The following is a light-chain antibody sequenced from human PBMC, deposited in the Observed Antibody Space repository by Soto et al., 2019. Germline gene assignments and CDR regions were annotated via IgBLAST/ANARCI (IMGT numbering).Light chain of an antibody. CDR3: QQSYNTPRT. V-gene: IGKV1-39*01. Sequence: IKMTHSPSSLSASVGARVTSTCRASQSISTYLNWYQQRPGKAPNLLIYAASSLQSGVPSTFSGSGSGTDFTLAISSLQIEDFATYYCQQSYNTPRTFGQGTEVDIK. J-gene: IGKJ1*01. CDR2: AAS. CDR1: QSISTY.